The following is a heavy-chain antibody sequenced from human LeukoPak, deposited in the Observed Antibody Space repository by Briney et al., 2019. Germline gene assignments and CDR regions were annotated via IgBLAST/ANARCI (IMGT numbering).Heavy chain of an antibody. CDR3: AIAVGATEDYYYYYYMDV. Sequence: GGSLRLSCAASGFTFSSYEMNWVRQAPGEGLEWVSYISSSGSTIYYADSVKGRFTISRDNAKNSLYLQMDSLRAEDTAVYYCAIAVGATEDYYYYYYMDVWGKGTTVTVSS. CDR2: ISSSGSTI. V-gene: IGHV3-48*03. CDR1: GFTFSSYE. D-gene: IGHD1-26*01. J-gene: IGHJ6*03.